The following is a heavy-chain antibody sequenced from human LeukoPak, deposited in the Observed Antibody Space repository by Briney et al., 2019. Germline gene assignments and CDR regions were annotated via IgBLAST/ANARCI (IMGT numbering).Heavy chain of an antibody. V-gene: IGHV3-48*03. D-gene: IGHD3-10*01. CDR3: ARSFTMVRGVIITSDAFNI. Sequence: PGGSVRLSCAASGFTFSSYEMNWVRQAPGKGLEWVSYISSIGSTIYYADSMKGRVSVSRDNAKNSLYLQMNSLRAEDTALYFCARSFTMVRGVIITSDAFNIWGQGTMVTVSS. CDR1: GFTFSSYE. CDR2: ISSIGSTI. J-gene: IGHJ3*02.